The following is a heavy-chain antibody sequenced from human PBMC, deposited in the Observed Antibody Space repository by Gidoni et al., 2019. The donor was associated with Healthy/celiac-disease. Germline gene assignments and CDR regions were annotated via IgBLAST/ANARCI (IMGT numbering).Heavy chain of an antibody. CDR2: IYSGGST. D-gene: IGHD3-22*01. J-gene: IGHJ3*02. CDR3: AREFDSSGSPFDI. CDR1: GFTVSSNY. Sequence: EVQLVESGGGLIQPGGSLRLSCAASGFTVSSNYMSWVRQAPGKGLEWVSVIYSGGSTYYADSVKGRFTISRDNSKNTLYLQMNSLRAEDTAVYYCAREFDSSGSPFDIWGQGTMVTVSS. V-gene: IGHV3-53*01.